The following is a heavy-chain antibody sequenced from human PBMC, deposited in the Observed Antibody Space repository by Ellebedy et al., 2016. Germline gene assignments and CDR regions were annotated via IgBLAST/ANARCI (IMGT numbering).Heavy chain of an antibody. CDR2: IYPGDSDT. Sequence: GESLKISCKGSACIFSRYWIAWVRRMPGKGLEWMGSIYPGDSDTRYSPSFQGQVTLSVDKSINTAYLHWSSLKASDTALYYCARGDGTYYYHLDVWGTGTTVTVSA. CDR3: ARGDGTYYYHLDV. V-gene: IGHV5-51*01. D-gene: IGHD1-1*01. J-gene: IGHJ6*04. CDR1: ACIFSRYW.